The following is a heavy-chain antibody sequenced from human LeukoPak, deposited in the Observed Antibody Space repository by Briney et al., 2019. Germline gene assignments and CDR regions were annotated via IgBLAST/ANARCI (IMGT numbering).Heavy chain of an antibody. CDR1: GFTFSSHG. D-gene: IGHD1-7*01. Sequence: GGSLRLSCAASGFTFSSHGMSWVRQAPGKGLEWVSTISGSGDNTYYADSVKGRFTISRDNAKNSLNLQMNSLRAEDTAVYYCARDRLFGNLPDYWGQGTLVTVSS. J-gene: IGHJ4*02. CDR2: ISGSGDNT. V-gene: IGHV3-23*01. CDR3: ARDRLFGNLPDY.